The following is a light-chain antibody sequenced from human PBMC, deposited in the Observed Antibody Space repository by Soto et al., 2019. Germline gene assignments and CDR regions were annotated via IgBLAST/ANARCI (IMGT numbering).Light chain of an antibody. V-gene: IGLV2-11*01. CDR3: CSSAGTYSYV. J-gene: IGLJ1*01. CDR2: DVS. CDR1: SSDGGGYNY. Sequence: SALTQPRSVSGSPGQSVTISCTGTSSDGGGYNYVSWYQQHPGKAPKLMIYDVSKRPSGVPDRFSGSKSGNTASLTISGLQAADEADYYCCSSAGTYSYVFGTGTKLTVL.